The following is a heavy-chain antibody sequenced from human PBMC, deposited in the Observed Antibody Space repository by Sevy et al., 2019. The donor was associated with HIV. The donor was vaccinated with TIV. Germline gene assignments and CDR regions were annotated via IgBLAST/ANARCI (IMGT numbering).Heavy chain of an antibody. CDR2: FDPEDGET. D-gene: IGHD3-22*01. CDR1: GYTLTALC. J-gene: IGHJ4*02. Sequence: ASVKVSCKVSGYTLTALCMHWVRQAPGKGLEWMGTFDPEDGETRFAQKFQGRVTMTEDTSTDTAYMELSSLRSEVTAVYFCATTKDYYDSSGYPFDHWGQGALVTVSS. V-gene: IGHV1-24*01. CDR3: ATTKDYYDSSGYPFDH.